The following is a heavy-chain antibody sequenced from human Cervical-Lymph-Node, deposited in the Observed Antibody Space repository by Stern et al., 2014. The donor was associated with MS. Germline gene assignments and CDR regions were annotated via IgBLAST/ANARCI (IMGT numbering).Heavy chain of an antibody. V-gene: IGHV3-23*04. CDR1: GFTFGSYG. CDR2: FSGTGRDT. Sequence: EVQLVESGGGLVQPGGSLRLSCAAFGFTFGSYGMRWVRQAPGKGLEWVSLFSGTGRDTYCADSVKGRFSISRDNSKNTLYLQLNSLRGEDTALYYCARSTTSHGPYVFDMWGQGTMVTVSS. J-gene: IGHJ3*02. D-gene: IGHD5/OR15-5a*01. CDR3: ARSTTSHGPYVFDM.